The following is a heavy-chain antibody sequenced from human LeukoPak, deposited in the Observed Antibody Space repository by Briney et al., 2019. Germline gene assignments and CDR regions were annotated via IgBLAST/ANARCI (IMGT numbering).Heavy chain of an antibody. V-gene: IGHV1-18*01. Sequence: ASVKVSCKASGYTFTSYGISWVRQAPGQGLEWMGWISAYNGNTNYAQKLQGRVTMTTDTSTSTAYMELRSLRSDDTAVYYCARDPSGWYYYYGMDVWGQGTTVTVSS. CDR3: ARDPSGWYYYYGMDV. CDR2: ISAYNGNT. D-gene: IGHD6-19*01. J-gene: IGHJ6*02. CDR1: GYTFTSYG.